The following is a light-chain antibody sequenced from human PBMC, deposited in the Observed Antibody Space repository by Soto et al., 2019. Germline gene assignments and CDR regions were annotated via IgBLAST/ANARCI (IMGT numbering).Light chain of an antibody. CDR2: SDN. J-gene: IGLJ1*01. Sequence: QSVLTQPPSASATPGQRVTISCSGANSNIGRNSVNWYQQLPGTAPKLLMYSDNQRPSGVPDRFSGSKSGTSASLAISGLQSDDEADYYCAAWDDSLSGYVFGTGTKLIVL. V-gene: IGLV1-44*01. CDR3: AAWDDSLSGYV. CDR1: NSNIGRNS.